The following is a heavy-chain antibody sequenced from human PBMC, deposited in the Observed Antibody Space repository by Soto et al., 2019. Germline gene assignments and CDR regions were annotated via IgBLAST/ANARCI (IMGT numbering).Heavy chain of an antibody. V-gene: IGHV3-15*07. CDR1: GFTFSNAW. CDR3: TTASRWYYGMDV. Sequence: GGSLRLSCAASGFTFSNAWMNWVRQAPGKGLEWVGRIKSKTDGGTTDYAAPVKGRFTISRDDSKTTLYLQMNSLKTEDTAVYYCTTASRWYYGMDVWGQGTTVTVSS. J-gene: IGHJ6*02. CDR2: IKSKTDGGTT.